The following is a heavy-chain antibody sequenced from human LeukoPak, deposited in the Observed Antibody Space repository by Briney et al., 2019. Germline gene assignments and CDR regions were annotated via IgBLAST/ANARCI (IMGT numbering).Heavy chain of an antibody. V-gene: IGHV3-48*01. CDR1: GFTFSSYN. CDR2: ISTSSNSI. D-gene: IGHD5-24*01. J-gene: IGHJ6*04. CDR3: ARDRGDGYNVVDV. Sequence: PGGSLRLSCTPSGFTFSSYNMNWVRQAPGKGLEWISYISTSSNSIYYADSVAGRFTISRDNAKNSLYLQMDSLRAEDTAVYYCARDRGDGYNVVDVWGKGTTVTVSS.